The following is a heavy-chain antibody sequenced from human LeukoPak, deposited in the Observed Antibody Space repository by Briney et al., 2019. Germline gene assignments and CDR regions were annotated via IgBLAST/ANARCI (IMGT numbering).Heavy chain of an antibody. Sequence: PGGSLRLSCAASGFTLSSYGMNWVRQAPGKGLEWGAVISYDGSNKYYADSVKGRFTISRDNSKNTLYLQMNSLRAEDTAVYYCALIFSPDDYYGMDVWGQGTTVTVSS. CDR1: GFTLSSYG. V-gene: IGHV3-30*03. J-gene: IGHJ6*02. CDR2: ISYDGSNK. CDR3: ALIFSPDDYYGMDV.